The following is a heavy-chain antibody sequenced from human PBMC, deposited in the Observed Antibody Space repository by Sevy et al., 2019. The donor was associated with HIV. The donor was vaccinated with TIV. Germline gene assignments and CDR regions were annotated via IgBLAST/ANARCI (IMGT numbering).Heavy chain of an antibody. V-gene: IGHV1-69*13. CDR1: GGTFSKYA. CDR2: IIPIFGTA. Sequence: ASVKVSCKASGGTFSKYAITWVRQAPGQGLEWMGGIIPIFGTANYAQKFQGRVTITADESTSTAYMELSSLRSEDTAVYYCARDRWFSSTGEYGMDVWGQGTTVTVSS. CDR3: ARDRWFSSTGEYGMDV. J-gene: IGHJ6*02. D-gene: IGHD2-2*01.